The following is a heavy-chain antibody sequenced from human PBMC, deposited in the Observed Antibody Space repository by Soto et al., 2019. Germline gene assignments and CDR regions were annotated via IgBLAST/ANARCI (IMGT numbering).Heavy chain of an antibody. V-gene: IGHV3-11*01. CDR3: ASGEPRDGYHKPDY. CDR1: GFTFIDYY. CDR2: ISSSGSTI. D-gene: IGHD5-12*01. J-gene: IGHJ4*02. Sequence: LRLSCAAAGFTFIDYYMSWIHQAPGKGLEWVSYISSSGSTIYYADSVKGRFTISRDNAKNSLYLQMNSLRAEDTAVYYCASGEPRDGYHKPDYWGQGTLVTVS.